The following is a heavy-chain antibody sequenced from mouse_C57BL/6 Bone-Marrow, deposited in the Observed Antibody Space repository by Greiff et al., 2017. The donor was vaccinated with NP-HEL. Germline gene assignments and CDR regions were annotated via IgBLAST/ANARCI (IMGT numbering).Heavy chain of an antibody. J-gene: IGHJ2*01. V-gene: IGHV1-80*01. CDR2: IYPGDGDT. CDR1: GYAFSSYW. Sequence: VQLQQSGAELVKPGASVKISCKASGYAFSSYWMHWVKQRPGKGLEWIGQIYPGDGDTNYNGKFKGKATLTADTSSSTAYMQLSSLTSEDSAVYYWARSWDVDYWGQGTTLTVSS. D-gene: IGHD4-1*01. CDR3: ARSWDVDY.